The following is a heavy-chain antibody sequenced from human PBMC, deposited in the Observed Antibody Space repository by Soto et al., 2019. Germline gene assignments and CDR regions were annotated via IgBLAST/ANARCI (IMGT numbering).Heavy chain of an antibody. V-gene: IGHV1-2*04. J-gene: IGHJ4*02. CDR1: GYTFTGYY. D-gene: IGHD6-13*01. CDR2: INPNSGCT. Sequence: ASVKVSCKASGYTFTGYYMDWVLQAPGQGLEWMGWINPNSGCTNYAQKFQGWVTMTRDTSISTAYMELSRLRSDDTAVYYCARAPSSSSWYFFDFDYWGQGTLVTVSS. CDR3: ARAPSSSSWYFFDFDY.